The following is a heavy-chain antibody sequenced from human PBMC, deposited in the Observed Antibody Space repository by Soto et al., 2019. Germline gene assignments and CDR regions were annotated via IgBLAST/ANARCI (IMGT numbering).Heavy chain of an antibody. Sequence: QVQLQESGPGLVKPSQTLSLTCTVSGDSISSGAGTYSWNWIRQLPGKGLEWIGNVYYTGTTYYNPSLKSRVSTSVDTSKNQFSLRLSSVTAADTAVYYCARATVIRGVEFDYWGQGTLVTVSS. CDR3: ARATVIRGVEFDY. CDR1: GDSISSGAGTYS. V-gene: IGHV4-31*03. D-gene: IGHD3-10*01. J-gene: IGHJ4*02. CDR2: VYYTGTT.